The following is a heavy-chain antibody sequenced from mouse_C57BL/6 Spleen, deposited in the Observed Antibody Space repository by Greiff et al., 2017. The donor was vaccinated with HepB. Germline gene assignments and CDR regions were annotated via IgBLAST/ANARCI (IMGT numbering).Heavy chain of an antibody. D-gene: IGHD1-1*01. CDR1: GYTFTDYY. Sequence: EVQLQESGPVLVKPGASVKMSCKASGYTFTDYYMNWVKQSHGKSLEWIGVINPYNGGTSYNQKFKGKATLTVDKSSSTAYMELNSLTSEDSAVYYCARDYYCGSSYVGYYFDYWGQGTTLTVSS. J-gene: IGHJ2*01. CDR3: ARDYYCGSSYVGYYFDY. V-gene: IGHV1-19*01. CDR2: INPYNGGT.